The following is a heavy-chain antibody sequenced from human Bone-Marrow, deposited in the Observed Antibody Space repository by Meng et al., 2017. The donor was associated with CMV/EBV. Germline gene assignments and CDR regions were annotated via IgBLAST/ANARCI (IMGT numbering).Heavy chain of an antibody. Sequence: GGSLRLSCAASGFTFSSYGMHWVRQAPGKGLQWVAFIRYDGSNKYYADSVKGRFTISRDNSKNTLYLQMNSLRAEDTAVYYCARDLDPEAFGYYYGMDVWGQGTTVTVSS. CDR3: ARDLDPEAFGYYYGMDV. CDR1: GFTFSSYG. CDR2: IRYDGSNK. J-gene: IGHJ6*02. D-gene: IGHD1-14*01. V-gene: IGHV3-30*02.